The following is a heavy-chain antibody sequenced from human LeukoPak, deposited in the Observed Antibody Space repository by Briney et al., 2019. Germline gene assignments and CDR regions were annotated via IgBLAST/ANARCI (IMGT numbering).Heavy chain of an antibody. CDR1: GFTFSSYS. D-gene: IGHD2-15*01. V-gene: IGHV3-7*01. J-gene: IGHJ5*02. CDR2: INQGGSEK. Sequence: GGSLRLSCAASGFTFSSYSMNWVRQAPGKGLEWVANINQGGSEKYYVDSVKGRFTISRDNAQNSLYLQMNSLRAEDTAVYYCARLVVVVAAQNWFDLWGQGTLVTVS. CDR3: ARLVVVVAAQNWFDL.